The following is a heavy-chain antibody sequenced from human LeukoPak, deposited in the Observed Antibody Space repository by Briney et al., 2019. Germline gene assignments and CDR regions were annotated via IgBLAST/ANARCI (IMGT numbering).Heavy chain of an antibody. CDR2: IDWDDDK. D-gene: IGHD6-13*01. CDR3: ARMVSSSWYVDY. J-gene: IGHJ4*02. V-gene: IGHV2-70*11. CDR1: GFSLSPSGMC. Sequence: SGPALVKPTQTLTLTCTFSGFSLSPSGMCVTRIRQPPGKALEWLARIDWDDDKYYNTSLKTRLTISRDTSKNQVVLTMTNMDPVDTATYYCARMVSSSWYVDYWGQGTLVTVSS.